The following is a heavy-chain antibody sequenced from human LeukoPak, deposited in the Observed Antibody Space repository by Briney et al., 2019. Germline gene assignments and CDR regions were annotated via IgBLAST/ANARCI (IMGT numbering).Heavy chain of an antibody. Sequence: PGGSLRLSCAASGFTFSRYSMSWVRQAPGKGLEWVANIKQDGSEKYYVDSVKGRFTISRDNAKNSLYLQMNSLRAEDTAVYYCAREGCSGGSCYSLWSRPNWFDPWGQGTLVTVSS. CDR1: GFTFSRYS. D-gene: IGHD2-15*01. V-gene: IGHV3-7*01. CDR3: AREGCSGGSCYSLWSRPNWFDP. CDR2: IKQDGSEK. J-gene: IGHJ5*02.